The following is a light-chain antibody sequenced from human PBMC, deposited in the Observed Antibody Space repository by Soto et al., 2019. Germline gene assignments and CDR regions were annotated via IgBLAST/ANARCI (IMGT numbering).Light chain of an antibody. V-gene: IGLV2-8*01. Sequence: QRGSACGCAVQSVSIACTGTSSDVGGYNYVSWYQQHPGKAPKLMIYEVSKRPSGVPDRFSGSKSGNTASLTVSGLQAEDEADYYCSSYAGSNPSYVFGTGTKVTVL. CDR1: SSDVGGYNY. CDR3: SSYAGSNPSYV. CDR2: EVS. J-gene: IGLJ1*01.